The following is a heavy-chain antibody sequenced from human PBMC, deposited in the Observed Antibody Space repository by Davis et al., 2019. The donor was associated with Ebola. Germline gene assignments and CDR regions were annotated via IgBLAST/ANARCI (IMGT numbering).Heavy chain of an antibody. Sequence: AASVKVSCKASGYTFTSYYMHWVRQAPGQGLEWMGWISAYNGNTNYAQKLQGRVTMTTDTSTSTAYMELRSLRSDDTAVYYCARESWNARVGWFDPWGQGTLVTVSS. V-gene: IGHV1-18*04. CDR3: ARESWNARVGWFDP. D-gene: IGHD1-1*01. CDR2: ISAYNGNT. J-gene: IGHJ5*02. CDR1: GYTFTSYY.